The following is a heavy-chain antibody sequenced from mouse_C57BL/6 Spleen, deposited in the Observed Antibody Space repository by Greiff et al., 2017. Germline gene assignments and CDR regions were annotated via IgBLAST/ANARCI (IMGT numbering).Heavy chain of an antibody. V-gene: IGHV14-2*01. D-gene: IGHD1-1*01. CDR1: GFNIKDYY. CDR3: ASSRDGSSFYYAMDY. Sequence: EVQVVESGAELVKPGASVKLSCTASGFNIKDYYMHWVKQRTEQGLEWIGRIDPEDDETKYAPKFQGKATITADTSSNTAYLQLSSLTSEDTAVYYCASSRDGSSFYYAMDYWGQGTSVTVSS. CDR2: IDPEDDET. J-gene: IGHJ4*01.